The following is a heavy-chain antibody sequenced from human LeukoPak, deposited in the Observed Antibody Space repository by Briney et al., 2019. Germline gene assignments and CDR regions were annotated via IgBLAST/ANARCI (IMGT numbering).Heavy chain of an antibody. CDR2: MSSSSTNI. CDR1: GFTFSLYW. J-gene: IGHJ4*02. D-gene: IGHD3-10*01. V-gene: IGHV3-21*01. Sequence: GGSLRLSCAASGFTFSLYWMSWVRQAPGKGLEWVASMSSSSTNIYYADSVKGRFTISRDNAKNSLYLQMNSLRAEDTAVYYCARARWGDEFDYWGQGTLVTVSS. CDR3: ARARWGDEFDY.